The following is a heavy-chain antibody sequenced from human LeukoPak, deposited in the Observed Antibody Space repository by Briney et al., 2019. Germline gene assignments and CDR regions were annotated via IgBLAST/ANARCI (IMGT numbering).Heavy chain of an antibody. CDR3: AKPRIAAAGITP. Sequence: PGGSLRLSCAASGFTFSSYGMHWVRQAPGKGLEWVAFIRYDGSNKYYADSVKGRFTISRDNSKNTLFLQMNSMRAEDTAVYYCAKPRIAAAGITPWGQGTMVTVSS. D-gene: IGHD6-13*01. CDR2: IRYDGSNK. V-gene: IGHV3-30*02. J-gene: IGHJ3*01. CDR1: GFTFSSYG.